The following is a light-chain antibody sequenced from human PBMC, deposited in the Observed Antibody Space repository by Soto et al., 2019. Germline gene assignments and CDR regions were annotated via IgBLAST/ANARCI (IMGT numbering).Light chain of an antibody. CDR2: DVT. J-gene: IGLJ1*01. V-gene: IGLV2-11*01. CDR1: RSDVGGYNY. Sequence: QSALTQPRSVSGSPGQSVTISCTGTRSDVGGYNYVSWYRQHPGKAPKVMIYDVTKRPSGVADRFSGSKSGNTASLTISGLQVEDEADYYCCSYAGSYTTYVFGTGTKLTVL. CDR3: CSYAGSYTTYV.